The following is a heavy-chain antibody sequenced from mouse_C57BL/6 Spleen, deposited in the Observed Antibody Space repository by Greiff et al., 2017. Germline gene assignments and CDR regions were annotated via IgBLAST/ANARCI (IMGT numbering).Heavy chain of an antibody. CDR2: IDPEDGET. Sequence: VQLKQSGAELVKPGASVKLSCTASGFNIKDYYMHWVKQRTEQGLEWIGRIDPEDGETKYAPTFQGKATITADTSSNTAYLQLSRLTSEDTAVYYCASGTTGSYWGQGTLVTVSA. V-gene: IGHV14-2*01. J-gene: IGHJ3*01. D-gene: IGHD1-1*01. CDR1: GFNIKDYY. CDR3: ASGTTGSY.